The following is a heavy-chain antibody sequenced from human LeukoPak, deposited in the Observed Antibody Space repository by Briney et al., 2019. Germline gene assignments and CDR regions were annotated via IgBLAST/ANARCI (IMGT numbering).Heavy chain of an antibody. CDR2: ISAYNGNT. Sequence: ASVKVSCKASGGTFSSYAISWVRQAPGQGLEWMGWISAYNGNTNYAQKLQGRVTMTTDTSTSTAYMELRSLRSDDTAVYYCARNSKDIVVVPAATGNDYWGQGTLVTVSS. D-gene: IGHD2-2*01. V-gene: IGHV1-18*01. CDR1: GGTFSSYA. J-gene: IGHJ4*02. CDR3: ARNSKDIVVVPAATGNDY.